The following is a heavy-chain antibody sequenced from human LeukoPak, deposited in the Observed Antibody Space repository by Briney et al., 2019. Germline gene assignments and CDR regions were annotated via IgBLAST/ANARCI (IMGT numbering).Heavy chain of an antibody. CDR2: IHYSGST. Sequence: SETLSLTCTVSGGSISSSGYFWGWIRQPPGKGLAWIGSIHYSGSTYYDPSLKSRVSISVDTSKNQFSLRLRSVTAADTAVYYCARQRDYYDSSGFDYFDYWGQGTLVTVSS. CDR1: GGSISSSGYF. D-gene: IGHD3-22*01. V-gene: IGHV4-39*01. J-gene: IGHJ4*02. CDR3: ARQRDYYDSSGFDYFDY.